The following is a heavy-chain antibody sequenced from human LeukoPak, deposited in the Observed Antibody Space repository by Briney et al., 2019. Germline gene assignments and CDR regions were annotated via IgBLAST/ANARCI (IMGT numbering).Heavy chain of an antibody. Sequence: SETLSLTCTVSGGSISSYYWSWIRQPPGKGLEWIGEINHSGSTNYNPSLKSRVTISVDTSKNQFSLKLSSVTAADTAVYYCARGRGSSSFSTRLGYYYYMDVWGKGTTVTVSS. J-gene: IGHJ6*03. CDR3: ARGRGSSSFSTRLGYYYYMDV. D-gene: IGHD3-16*01. CDR2: INHSGST. V-gene: IGHV4-34*01. CDR1: GGSISSYY.